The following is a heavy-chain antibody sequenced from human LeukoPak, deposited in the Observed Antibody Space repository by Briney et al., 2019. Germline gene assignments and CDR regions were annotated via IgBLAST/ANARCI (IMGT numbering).Heavy chain of an antibody. CDR1: GFTVSSNY. D-gene: IGHD6-13*01. Sequence: GGSLRLSCAASGFTVSSNYMSWVRQAPGKGLERVSVIYSGGSTYYADSVKGRFTISRDNSKNTLYLQMNSLRAEDTAVYYCARIRPRAAADYWGQGTLVTVSS. J-gene: IGHJ4*02. CDR2: IYSGGST. CDR3: ARIRPRAAADY. V-gene: IGHV3-53*01.